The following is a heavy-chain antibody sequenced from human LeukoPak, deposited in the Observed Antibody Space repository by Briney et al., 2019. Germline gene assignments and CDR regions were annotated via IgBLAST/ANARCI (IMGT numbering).Heavy chain of an antibody. CDR2: ISYYGSNK. J-gene: IGHJ4*02. CDR3: AKGGIAAAGPYFDY. CDR1: GFTFSSYG. Sequence: GGSLRLSCAASGFTFSSYGMHWVRQSPGKGLEGVAVISYYGSNKSYADSVKGRFIISRDNSTNALYLQMNSLRAEDTAVYYCAKGGIAAAGPYFDYWGQGTLVTVSS. V-gene: IGHV3-30*18. D-gene: IGHD6-13*01.